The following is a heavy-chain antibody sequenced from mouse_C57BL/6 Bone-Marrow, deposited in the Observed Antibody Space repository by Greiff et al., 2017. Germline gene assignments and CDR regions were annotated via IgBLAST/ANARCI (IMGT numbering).Heavy chain of an antibody. D-gene: IGHD1-1*01. CDR3: ARSNYYGSSLDY. Sequence: VHLVESGAELVKPGASVKISCKASGYAFSSYWMNWVKQRPGKGLEWIGQIYPGDGDTNYNGKFKGKATLTADKSSSTAYMQLSSLSSEDSAVYFCARSNYYGSSLDYWGQGTTLTVSS. V-gene: IGHV1-80*01. CDR2: IYPGDGDT. J-gene: IGHJ2*01. CDR1: GYAFSSYW.